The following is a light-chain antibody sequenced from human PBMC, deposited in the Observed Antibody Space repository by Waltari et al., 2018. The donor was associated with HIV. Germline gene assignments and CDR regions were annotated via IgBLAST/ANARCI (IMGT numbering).Light chain of an antibody. CDR2: GAQ. V-gene: IGKV3-15*01. CDR1: PSAATN. CDR3: QQYNSSAT. J-gene: IGKJ2*01. Sequence: EIRMTHSPSTMAVSRGARAALSWQASPSAATNIVWYQQKPGQPIRLPIYGAQTTATGVSGRFSGSGSGTDFTLTINSLQSDAASVYFCQQYNSSATFGQGTKVE.